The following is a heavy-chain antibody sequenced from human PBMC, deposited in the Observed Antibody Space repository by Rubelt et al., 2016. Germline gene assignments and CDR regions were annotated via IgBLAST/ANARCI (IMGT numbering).Heavy chain of an antibody. D-gene: IGHD2-2*01. J-gene: IGHJ4*02. CDR2: IYYSCVT. CDR3: ARGRVPAAMCDY. V-gene: IGHV4-61*05. CDR1: GGSISSSSYY. Sequence: QLQLQESGPGLVKPSETLSLTCTVSGGSISSSSYYWGWIRQPPGKGLEWIGYIYYSCVTNYNPSLKSRVTISVGSSKNQFSLKLGSVTAADTAVYYCARGRVPAAMCDYWGQGTLVTVSS.